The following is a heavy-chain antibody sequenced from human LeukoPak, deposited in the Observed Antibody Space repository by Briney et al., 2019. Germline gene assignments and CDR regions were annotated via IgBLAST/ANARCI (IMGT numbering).Heavy chain of an antibody. J-gene: IGHJ4*02. Sequence: GGSLRLSCAASGFTFSSHWMHWVRQAPGKGLVWVSRINSDGSSISYADSVKGRFTISRDNAKNSLYLQMNSLRAEDTALYYCAKTFSSSNDYWGQGTLVTVSS. CDR3: AKTFSSSNDY. CDR1: GFTFSSHW. D-gene: IGHD6-6*01. V-gene: IGHV3-74*01. CDR2: INSDGSSI.